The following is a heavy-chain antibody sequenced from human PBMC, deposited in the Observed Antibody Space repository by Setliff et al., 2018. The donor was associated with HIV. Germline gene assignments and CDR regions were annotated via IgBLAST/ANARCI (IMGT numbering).Heavy chain of an antibody. Sequence: GGSLRLSCAASGFIFSSYAMTWVRQAPGKGLEWVAVISHDGNNQYYADSVKGRFTISRDNSKNTLYLQMNSLRAEDTAVYYCAFRGFGDSLSWFPLRYWGQGTLVTVSS. CDR3: AFRGFGDSLSWFPLRY. V-gene: IGHV3-30*04. J-gene: IGHJ4*02. D-gene: IGHD3-10*01. CDR2: ISHDGNNQ. CDR1: GFIFSSYA.